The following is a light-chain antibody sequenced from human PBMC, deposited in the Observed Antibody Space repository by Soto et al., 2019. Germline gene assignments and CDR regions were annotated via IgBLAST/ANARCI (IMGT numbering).Light chain of an antibody. CDR1: QTVNTN. J-gene: IGKJ3*01. Sequence: IVMTQFPATLSVSPGERATLSCRASQTVNTNLAWYQQKPGQPPRLLIYGASTRAAAVPGRFGGSESGTESTLSISTMKSEDSAVYYGQHYEAWPPLFTFDPGNKVEI. CDR2: GAS. V-gene: IGKV3-15*01. CDR3: QHYEAWPPLFT.